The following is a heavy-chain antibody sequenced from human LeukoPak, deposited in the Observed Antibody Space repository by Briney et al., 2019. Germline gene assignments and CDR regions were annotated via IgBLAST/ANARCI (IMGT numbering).Heavy chain of an antibody. V-gene: IGHV3-21*01. CDR1: GFTFRSYS. Sequence: PGGSLRLSCAASGFTFRSYSMNWVRQAPGKGLEWVSSISTSRSYIYYADSVRGRFTISRDNSKNTLYLQMNSLRAEDTAVYYCAREDYYDSSGTDYWGQGTLVTVSS. D-gene: IGHD3-22*01. J-gene: IGHJ4*02. CDR2: ISTSRSYI. CDR3: AREDYYDSSGTDY.